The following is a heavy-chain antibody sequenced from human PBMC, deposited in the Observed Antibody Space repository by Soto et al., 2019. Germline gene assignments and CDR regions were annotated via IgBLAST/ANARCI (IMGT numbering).Heavy chain of an antibody. V-gene: IGHV4-59*01. D-gene: IGHD4-17*01. CDR3: ARDRQHTYGNCFDP. Sequence: LSLTCTVSGGSTSTYYWSWIRHPPGKGLEWIGYVYNRGNTKYNPSLKSRVTIWEDMSKNQVSLRLSSVTAADTAIYYCARDRQHTYGNCFDPWGQGTLVTVSS. CDR1: GGSTSTYY. J-gene: IGHJ5*02. CDR2: VYNRGNT.